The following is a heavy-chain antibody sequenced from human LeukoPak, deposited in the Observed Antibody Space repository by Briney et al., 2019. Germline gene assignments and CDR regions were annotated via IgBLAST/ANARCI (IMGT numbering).Heavy chain of an antibody. V-gene: IGHV4-59*01. D-gene: IGHD1-14*01. J-gene: IGHJ3*02. CDR3: ARGESGNHAGFFDI. CDR2: IYYSGST. Sequence: SETLSLTCTVSGGSITNYYWTWIRQPPGKELEWIGFIYYSGSTNYSPSLKSRVTISVDTSKNQFALKLSSVTAADTAIYYCARGESGNHAGFFDIWGQGTMVTVSS. CDR1: GGSITNYY.